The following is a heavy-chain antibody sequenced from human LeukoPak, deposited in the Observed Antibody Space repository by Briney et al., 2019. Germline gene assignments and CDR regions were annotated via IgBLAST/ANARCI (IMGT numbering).Heavy chain of an antibody. D-gene: IGHD3-10*01. CDR3: ARGVNYGSGVDI. J-gene: IGHJ3*02. CDR1: GYSVSSGYY. V-gene: IGHV4-38-2*02. CDR2: IYHSGDT. Sequence: PSETLSLTCSVSGYSVSSGYYWGWIRQPPGKGLEWIASIYHSGDTYYNPSLKSRVTISVDTSKNQFSLKLSSVTAADTAVYYCARGVNYGSGVDIWGQGTMVTVSS.